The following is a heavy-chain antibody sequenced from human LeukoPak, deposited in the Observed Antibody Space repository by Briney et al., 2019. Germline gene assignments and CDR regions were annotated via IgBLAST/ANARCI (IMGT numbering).Heavy chain of an antibody. D-gene: IGHD3-16*01. CDR2: IYISGTT. CDR3: ARERRDGSYGFDY. V-gene: IGHV4-4*07. J-gene: IGHJ4*02. CDR1: GASISEYY. Sequence: SETLSLTCTVSGASISEYYWNWIRQPAGKGLEWFGRIYISGTTNYNPSLNSRVTMSLDTSKNRFSLKLSSVTAADTAVYYCARERRDGSYGFDYWGQGALLTVSS.